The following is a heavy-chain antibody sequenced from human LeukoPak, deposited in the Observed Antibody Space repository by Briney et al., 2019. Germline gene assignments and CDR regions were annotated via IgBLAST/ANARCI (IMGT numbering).Heavy chain of an antibody. CDR1: GGTFSSYT. Sequence: EASVKVSCKASGGTFSSYTISWVQQAPGQGLEWMGRIIPILGIANYAQKFQGRVTITADKSTSTAYMELSSLRSEDTAVYYCARGPQLRCSGGSCYDRRYYFDYWGQGTLVTVSS. CDR3: ARGPQLRCSGGSCYDRRYYFDY. D-gene: IGHD2-15*01. CDR2: IIPILGIA. J-gene: IGHJ4*02. V-gene: IGHV1-69*02.